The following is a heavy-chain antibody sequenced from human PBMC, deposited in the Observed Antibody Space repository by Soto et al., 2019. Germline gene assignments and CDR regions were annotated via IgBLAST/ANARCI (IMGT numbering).Heavy chain of an antibody. J-gene: IGHJ6*02. Sequence: GGSLRLSCAASGFTFSSYWMHWVRQAPGKGLVWVSRINSDGSSTSYADSVKGRFTISRDNAKNTLYLQMNSLRAEDTAVYYCARVGVPSSSWSPYYYYGMDVWGQGTTVTVSS. D-gene: IGHD6-13*01. CDR3: ARVGVPSSSWSPYYYYGMDV. CDR1: GFTFSSYW. V-gene: IGHV3-74*01. CDR2: INSDGSST.